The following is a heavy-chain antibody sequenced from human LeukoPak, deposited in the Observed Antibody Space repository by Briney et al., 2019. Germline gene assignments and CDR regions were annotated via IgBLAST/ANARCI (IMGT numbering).Heavy chain of an antibody. J-gene: IGHJ4*02. CDR1: GYTFTSYY. CDR3: ARVGYCSGGSCYFLFF. D-gene: IGHD2-15*01. Sequence: ASVKVSCKASGYTFTSYYMHWVRQAPGQGLEWMGIINPSGGSISYEQKFQGRVTMTRDTSTSTVYMELSSLRSEDTAVYYCARVGYCSGGSCYFLFFWGQGTLVTVSS. V-gene: IGHV1-46*01. CDR2: INPSGGSI.